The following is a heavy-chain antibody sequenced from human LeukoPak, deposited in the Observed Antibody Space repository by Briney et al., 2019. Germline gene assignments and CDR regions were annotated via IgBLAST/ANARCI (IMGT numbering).Heavy chain of an antibody. V-gene: IGHV3-48*03. CDR1: GFPFSSYE. Sequence: GGSLRLSCAASGFPFSSYEMIWVRQAPGKGLEWVSYISSSGSTIYYADSVKGRFTISRDNAKNSLYLQMNSLRAEDTAVYYCARDCGGDCSSSYLEHWGQGALVTVSS. J-gene: IGHJ1*01. D-gene: IGHD2-21*02. CDR3: ARDCGGDCSSSYLEH. CDR2: ISSSGSTI.